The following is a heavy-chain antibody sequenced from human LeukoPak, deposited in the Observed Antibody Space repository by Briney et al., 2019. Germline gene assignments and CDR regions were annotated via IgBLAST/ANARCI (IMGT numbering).Heavy chain of an antibody. Sequence: GGSLRLSCAASGVTFSSYSMNWVRQAPGKGLEWVSYISGYSSTLYYADSVKGRFTISRDNAKNSLYLQMNSLRAEDTAVYYCARGDYGDYFCAFDIWGQGTMVTVSS. CDR3: ARGDYGDYFCAFDI. J-gene: IGHJ3*02. CDR1: GVTFSSYS. V-gene: IGHV3-48*01. CDR2: ISGYSSTL. D-gene: IGHD4-17*01.